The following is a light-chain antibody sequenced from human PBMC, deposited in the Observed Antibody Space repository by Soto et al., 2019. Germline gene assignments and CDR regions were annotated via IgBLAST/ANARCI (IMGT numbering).Light chain of an antibody. CDR1: QDISRW. CDR3: QQVDSFPLT. J-gene: IGKJ4*01. V-gene: IGKV1D-12*01. Sequence: DIQMTQSPSSVSASVGDRITITCRASQDISRWLAWYQQKPGRAPNLLIYTASTLESGVPSRFSGSGSGTDFTLTISNLQPEDFATYYCQQVDSFPLTFGGGTKV. CDR2: TAS.